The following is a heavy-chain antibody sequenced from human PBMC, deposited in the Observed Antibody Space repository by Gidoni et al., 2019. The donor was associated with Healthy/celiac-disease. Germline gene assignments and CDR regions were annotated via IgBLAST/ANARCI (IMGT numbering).Heavy chain of an antibody. CDR2: IITILGIA. V-gene: IGHV1-69*04. D-gene: IGHD5-12*01. CDR3: ARSGVATNYYYGMDV. Sequence: QVQLVQSGAEVKKPGSSVKVSCKASGGTFSSYAISWVRQAPGQGLEWMRRIITILGIANYAQKFQGRVTITADKSTSTAYMELSSLRSEDTAVYYCARSGVATNYYYGMDVWGQGTTVTVSS. CDR1: GGTFSSYA. J-gene: IGHJ6*02.